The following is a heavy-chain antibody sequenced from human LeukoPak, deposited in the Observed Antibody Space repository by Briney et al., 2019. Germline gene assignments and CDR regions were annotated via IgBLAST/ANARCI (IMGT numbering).Heavy chain of an antibody. Sequence: PSETLSLXCAVFGYSISSGYYWVWIRQPPGKGLAWIGSIYHSGDTYYNPSLKSRVTISVDTSENQFSLNLSSVTAADTAVYYCARGGCTGGACYLSWFDPWGQGTLVSV. CDR1: GYSISSGYY. V-gene: IGHV4-38-2*01. CDR3: ARGGCTGGACYLSWFDP. D-gene: IGHD2-8*02. J-gene: IGHJ5*02. CDR2: IYHSGDT.